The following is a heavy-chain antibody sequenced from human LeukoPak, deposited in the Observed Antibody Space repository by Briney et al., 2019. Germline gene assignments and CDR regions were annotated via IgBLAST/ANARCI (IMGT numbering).Heavy chain of an antibody. J-gene: IGHJ4*02. D-gene: IGHD3-10*01. CDR2: ISGSGGST. V-gene: IGHV3-23*01. Sequence: PGGFLRLSCAASGFTFSSYAMSWVRQAPGKGLEWVSAISGSGGSTYYADSVKGRFTISRDNSKNTLYLQMHSLRAEDTAVYYCAKDGEYYGSGSYSDYWGQGTLVTVSS. CDR1: GFTFSSYA. CDR3: AKDGEYYGSGSYSDY.